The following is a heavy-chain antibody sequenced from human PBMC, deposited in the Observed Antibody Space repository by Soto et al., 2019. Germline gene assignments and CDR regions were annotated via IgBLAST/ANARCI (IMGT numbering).Heavy chain of an antibody. D-gene: IGHD6-13*01. J-gene: IGHJ6*03. CDR2: IVVGSGNT. CDR1: GFTFTSSA. V-gene: IGHV1-58*02. CDR3: AASIAAAGTYYYYYYYMDV. Sequence: SVKVSCKASGFTFTSSAMQWVRQARGQRLEWVGWIVVGSGNTNCAQKFQERVTITRDMSTSTAYMELSSLRSEDTAVYYCAASIAAAGTYYYYYYYMDVWGKGTTVTVSS.